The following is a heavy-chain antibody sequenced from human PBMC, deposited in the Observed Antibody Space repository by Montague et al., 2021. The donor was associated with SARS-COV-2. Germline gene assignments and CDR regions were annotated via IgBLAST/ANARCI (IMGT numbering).Heavy chain of an antibody. J-gene: IGHJ3*01. D-gene: IGHD4/OR15-4a*01. CDR3: ARDRVPADYGYAFDL. CDR1: GFIFSNFA. Sequence: SLRLSCAASGFIFSNFAFHWVRQAPGKGLEWVAIITYDGIDKFYADSVKGRFTISRDNSKNTLYLRMNSLTPEDTAIYYCARDRVPADYGYAFDLWGHGTLVTVSS. V-gene: IGHV3-30*04. CDR2: ITYDGIDK.